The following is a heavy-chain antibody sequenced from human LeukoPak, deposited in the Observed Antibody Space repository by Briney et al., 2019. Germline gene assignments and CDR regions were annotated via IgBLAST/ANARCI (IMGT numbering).Heavy chain of an antibody. D-gene: IGHD5-12*01. CDR1: GFTFRNYW. CDR2: ISHDGTKK. J-gene: IGHJ4*02. CDR3: ARLWAPGNYDY. V-gene: IGHV3-30*09. Sequence: GGSLSLSCSASGFTFRNYWMTWVRQAPGKGLEWVAVISHDGTKKYYADSVKGRFAIARDNSKKTLYLQMNSLRAEDMAVYHCARLWAPGNYDYWGQGTLVAVSS.